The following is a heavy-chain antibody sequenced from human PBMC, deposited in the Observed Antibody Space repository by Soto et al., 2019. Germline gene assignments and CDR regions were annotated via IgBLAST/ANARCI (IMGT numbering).Heavy chain of an antibody. J-gene: IGHJ6*02. CDR1: GYSFTSYW. CDR3: AAPSDRSSTSCPSRRSSYYYYGMDV. D-gene: IGHD2-2*01. Sequence: GESLKISCKGSGYSFTSYWIGWVRQMPGKGLEWMGIIYPGDSDTRYSPSFQGQVTISADKSISTAYLQWSSLKASDTAMYYCAAPSDRSSTSCPSRRSSYYYYGMDVWGQGTTVTVSS. V-gene: IGHV5-51*01. CDR2: IYPGDSDT.